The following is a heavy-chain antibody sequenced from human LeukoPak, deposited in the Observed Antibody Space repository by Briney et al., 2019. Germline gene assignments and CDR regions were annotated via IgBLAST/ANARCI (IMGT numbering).Heavy chain of an antibody. D-gene: IGHD3-10*01. CDR3: ARAYGSGSYVDY. CDR1: GFTVSSNY. Sequence: TGGSLRLSCAASGFTVSSNYMSWVRQAPGKGLEWVSVIYSGGTTYYADSVKGRFTISRDNSKNTLYLQMNSLRAEDTAVYYCARAYGSGSYVDYWGQGTLVTVSS. CDR2: IYSGGTT. V-gene: IGHV3-66*01. J-gene: IGHJ4*02.